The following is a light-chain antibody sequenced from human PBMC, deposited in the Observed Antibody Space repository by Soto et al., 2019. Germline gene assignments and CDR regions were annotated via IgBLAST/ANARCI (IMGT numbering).Light chain of an antibody. CDR1: YIGTKS. CDR2: DDS. Sequence: SYELTQPPSVSVAPGQTAKITCGGNYIGTKSVHWYQQKPGQAPALVVYDDSVRPSGIPERFSGSNSGNTATLTISRVEAGDEADYYCQVLDNISDHVVFGGGTKLTVL. J-gene: IGLJ2*01. CDR3: QVLDNISDHVV. V-gene: IGLV3-21*02.